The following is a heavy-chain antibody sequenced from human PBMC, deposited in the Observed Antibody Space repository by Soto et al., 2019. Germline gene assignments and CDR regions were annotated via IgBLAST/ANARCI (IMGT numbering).Heavy chain of an antibody. CDR1: GFTFSSYT. Sequence: GSLRLSCAASGFTFSSYTMNWVRQAPGKGLEWISSISSGSSYIYYAGSVKGRFTISRDNAKNSLFLQMNSLRADDTAVYYCARDILSGGAYPDSWGQGTKVTVSS. V-gene: IGHV3-21*01. CDR2: ISSGSSYI. CDR3: ARDILSGGAYPDS. J-gene: IGHJ5*01. D-gene: IGHD3-10*01.